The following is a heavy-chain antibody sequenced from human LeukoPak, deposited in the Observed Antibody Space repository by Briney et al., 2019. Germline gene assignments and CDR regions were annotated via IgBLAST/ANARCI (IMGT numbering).Heavy chain of an antibody. Sequence: PSETLSLTCTVSGDSINGYYWSWIRQPPGKELEWIGYIHYSGSTNYNPSFKSRVTISVDTSKNQFSLKLSSLTAADTAVYYCARDPVGYYDSSGPSEYFQHWGQGTLVTVSS. CDR3: ARDPVGYYDSSGPSEYFQH. CDR1: GDSINGYY. D-gene: IGHD3-22*01. CDR2: IHYSGST. J-gene: IGHJ1*01. V-gene: IGHV4-59*01.